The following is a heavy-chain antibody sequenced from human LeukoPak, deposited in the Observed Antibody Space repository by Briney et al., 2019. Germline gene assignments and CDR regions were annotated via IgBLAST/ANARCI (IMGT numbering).Heavy chain of an antibody. Sequence: PRASVKVSCKASGGTFSSCAISWVRQATGQGREWMGRIIPIIGIANYAKEFQARVTNNANKSTNTDYMRLSTLRSEDTSVYNCSTVEAISPLDYWGQGTLVTVSS. V-gene: IGHV1-69*04. J-gene: IGHJ4*01. D-gene: IGHD1-26*01. CDR2: IIPIIGIA. CDR3: STVEAISPLDY. CDR1: GGTFSSCA.